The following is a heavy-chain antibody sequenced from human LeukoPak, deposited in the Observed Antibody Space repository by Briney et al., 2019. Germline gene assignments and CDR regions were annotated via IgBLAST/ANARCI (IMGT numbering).Heavy chain of an antibody. Sequence: GGSLRLSCAASGFTFSSYAMSWVRQAPGKGLEWVSSISGSGVSTYYADSVKGRFAISSDNSKNTLFLQMNSLRAEDTAVYYCARGQGIAAFDYWGQGTLVTVSS. CDR1: GFTFSSYA. V-gene: IGHV3-23*01. CDR3: ARGQGIAAFDY. D-gene: IGHD6-25*01. CDR2: ISGSGVST. J-gene: IGHJ4*02.